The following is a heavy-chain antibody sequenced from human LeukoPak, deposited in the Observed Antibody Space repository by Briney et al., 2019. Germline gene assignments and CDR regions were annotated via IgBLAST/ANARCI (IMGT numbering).Heavy chain of an antibody. CDR1: GVSISSYY. J-gene: IGHJ3*02. V-gene: IGHV4-4*07. D-gene: IGHD2-2*01. Sequence: SETLSLTCTVSGVSISSYYWSWIRQPAGKGLEWIGRIYTSGSTNYNPSLKSRVTMSVDTSKNQFSLKLSSVTAADTAVYYCASGGYCSSTSCYGLDAFDIWGQGTMVTVSS. CDR3: ASGGYCSSTSCYGLDAFDI. CDR2: IYTSGST.